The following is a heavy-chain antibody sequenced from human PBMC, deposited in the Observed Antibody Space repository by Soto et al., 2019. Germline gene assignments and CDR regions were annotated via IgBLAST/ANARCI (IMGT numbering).Heavy chain of an antibody. CDR2: INPNSGVT. CDR3: ARGKEIPDYWNFDL. CDR1: GYSFTDHY. D-gene: IGHD2-2*02. J-gene: IGHJ2*01. V-gene: IGHV1-2*02. Sequence: QVQLAQSGAEVKEPGASVKVSCKASGYSFTDHYMHWVRQAPGQGLEWMGWINPNSGVTKSAQQFQGRVTMTRDTSISTDFMELNRLTFDDTAVYYCARGKEIPDYWNFDLWGRGMLVTVSS.